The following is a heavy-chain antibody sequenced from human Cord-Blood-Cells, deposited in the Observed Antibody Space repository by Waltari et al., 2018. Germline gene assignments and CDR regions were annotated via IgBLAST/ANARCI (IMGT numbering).Heavy chain of an antibody. D-gene: IGHD6-6*01. CDR2: IYYSGST. CDR3: ARQKSKQLFYFDY. V-gene: IGHV4-39*01. Sequence: QLQLQESGPGLVKPSETLSLTCTVSGGSISSSSYYWGWIRQPPVKGLEWIGSIYYSGSTYYNPSLKSRVTISVDTSKNQFSLKLSSVTAADTAVYYCARQKSKQLFYFDYWGQGTLVTVSS. CDR1: GGSISSSSYY. J-gene: IGHJ4*02.